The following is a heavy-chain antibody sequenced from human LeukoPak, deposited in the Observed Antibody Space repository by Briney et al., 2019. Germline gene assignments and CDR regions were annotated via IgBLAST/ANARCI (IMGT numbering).Heavy chain of an antibody. CDR3: AKALEYGGYFDY. CDR1: GFTFDDYA. J-gene: IGHJ4*02. D-gene: IGHD4/OR15-4a*01. CDR2: ISWNSGSI. Sequence: PGRSLRLSCAASGFTFDDYAMHWVRQAPGKGLEWVSGISWNSGSIGYADSVKGRFTISRDYAKNSLYLQMNSLRAEDTALYYCAKALEYGGYFDYWGQGTLVTVSS. V-gene: IGHV3-9*01.